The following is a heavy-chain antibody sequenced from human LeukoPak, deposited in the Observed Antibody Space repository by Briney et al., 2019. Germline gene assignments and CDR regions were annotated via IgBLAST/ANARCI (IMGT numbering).Heavy chain of an antibody. V-gene: IGHV3-21*01. CDR3: ARQRPAAGSLFFDY. CDR2: ISSSSSYI. D-gene: IGHD6-13*01. Sequence: PGGSLRLSCAASGFTFSSYGMSWVRQAPGKGLEWVSSISSSSSYIYYADSVKGRFTISRDNAKNSLYLQMNSLRAEDTAVYYCARQRPAAGSLFFDYWGQGTLVTVSS. CDR1: GFTFSSYG. J-gene: IGHJ4*02.